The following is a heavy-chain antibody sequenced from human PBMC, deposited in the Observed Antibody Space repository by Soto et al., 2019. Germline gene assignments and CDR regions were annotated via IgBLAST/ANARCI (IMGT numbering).Heavy chain of an antibody. CDR3: TRVYGDYGTLSDY. CDR1: GFTFSDYS. V-gene: IGHV3-21*01. J-gene: IGHJ4*02. Sequence: WGSLRLSCAASGFTFSDYSVNWVRQAPGKGLEWVSSISSTSTFIYYADSVRGRFTISRDNAKNSLYLQMNSLRAEDTAAYYCTRVYGDYGTLSDYWGRGTLVTVSS. D-gene: IGHD4-17*01. CDR2: ISSTSTFI.